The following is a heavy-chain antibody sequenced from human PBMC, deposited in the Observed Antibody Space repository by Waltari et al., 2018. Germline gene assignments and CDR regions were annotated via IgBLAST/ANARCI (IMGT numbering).Heavy chain of an antibody. CDR1: GFIFDDYG. J-gene: IGHJ4*02. CDR3: TKDMDGATAMAPRLDF. Sequence: VHLVESGGGLVRPGRSLRLSCAASGFIFDDYGMDWVRQAPGKGLEWVSGINCNIGTIHYADSVKGRFTISRDNAENSLYLQMNSLTTEDTAVYYCTKDMDGATAMAPRLDFWGQGTLVTVSS. CDR2: INCNIGTI. V-gene: IGHV3-9*01. D-gene: IGHD5-18*01.